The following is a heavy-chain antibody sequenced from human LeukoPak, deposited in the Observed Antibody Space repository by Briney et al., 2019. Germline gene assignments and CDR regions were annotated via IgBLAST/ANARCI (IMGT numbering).Heavy chain of an antibody. CDR1: GGPFSTTGIY. CDR3: ARGAGWRETFDS. J-gene: IGHJ4*02. CDR2: IYYSGST. Sequence: PSETLSLTCTVSGGPFSTTGIYWGWIRQPPGAGLEWIGSIYYSGSTYYNPSLKSRVTISVDTSKNQVSLKLRYVTAADTAMYYCARGAGWRETFDSWGQGTLVTVSS. V-gene: IGHV4-39*07. D-gene: IGHD6-19*01.